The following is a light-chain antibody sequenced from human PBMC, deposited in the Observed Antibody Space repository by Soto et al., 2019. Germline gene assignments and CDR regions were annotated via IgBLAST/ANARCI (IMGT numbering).Light chain of an antibody. CDR2: KAS. V-gene: IGKV1-5*03. CDR1: QSISNL. CDR3: QQYNGYPLT. J-gene: IGKJ5*01. Sequence: DIQMTQSPSTLSASVGDRVTITCRASQSISNLLAWYQQKPGRAPTLLIYKASTLESGVPSRFSGSGSGTEFSLSISSLQPDDSATYYCQQYNGYPLTFGQGTRLEMK.